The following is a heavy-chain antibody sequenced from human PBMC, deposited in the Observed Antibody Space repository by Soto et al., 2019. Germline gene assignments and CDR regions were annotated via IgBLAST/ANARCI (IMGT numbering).Heavy chain of an antibody. CDR2: NIPVLGVP. Sequence: QVQLVQSGAEVKKPGSSVKVSCKASGGTFISYTISWMRQAPGQGLEWMGRNIPVLGVPTYAQKFQGRVTITADKSTSTVYMELFSLRSEDTAVYYCATDIFDTAGHPVDWYFDLGGRGTLVIVSS. CDR3: ATDIFDTAGHPVDWYFDL. D-gene: IGHD2-8*02. CDR1: GGTFISYT. V-gene: IGHV1-69*02. J-gene: IGHJ2*01.